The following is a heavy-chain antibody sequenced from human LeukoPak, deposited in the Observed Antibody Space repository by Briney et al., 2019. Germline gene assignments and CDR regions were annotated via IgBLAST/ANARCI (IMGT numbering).Heavy chain of an antibody. V-gene: IGHV3-7*01. CDR2: IKQDGSEK. CDR3: ARFSSGWLGDIDY. CDR1: GFTFSSYW. D-gene: IGHD6-19*01. J-gene: IGHJ4*02. Sequence: GGSLRLSCAASGFTFSSYWMSWVRQAPGKGPEWVANIKQDGSEKYYVDSVKGRFTISRDNAKNSLYLQMNSLRAEDTAVYYCARFSSGWLGDIDYWGQGTLVTVSS.